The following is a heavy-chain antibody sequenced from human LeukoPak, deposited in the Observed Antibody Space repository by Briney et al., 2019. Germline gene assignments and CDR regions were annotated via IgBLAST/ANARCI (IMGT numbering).Heavy chain of an antibody. Sequence: GGSLRLSCAASGFTFSAYGMSWVRQAPGKGLGWVSAISGSGGSTYYADSVKGRFTISRDNSKNTLYLQMNSLRAEDTAVYYCAKERRVVVVSPLDYWGQGTLVTVSS. J-gene: IGHJ4*02. V-gene: IGHV3-23*01. CDR3: AKERRVVVVSPLDY. CDR1: GFTFSAYG. D-gene: IGHD2-2*01. CDR2: ISGSGGST.